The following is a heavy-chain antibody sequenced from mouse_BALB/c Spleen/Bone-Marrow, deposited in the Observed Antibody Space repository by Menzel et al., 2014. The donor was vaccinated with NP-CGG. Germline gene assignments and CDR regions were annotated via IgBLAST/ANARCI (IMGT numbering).Heavy chain of an antibody. V-gene: IGHV1S56*01. CDR2: IYPGDGST. J-gene: IGHJ3*01. D-gene: IGHD3-2*01. Sequence: VKLVESGPELVKPGALVKISCKASGYTFTSYDINWVMQRPGQGLEWIGWIYPGDGSTKYNEKFKGKATLTADKSSSTAYMQLSSLTSENSAVYFCARSGDSSGYGFAYWGQGTLVTVSA. CDR3: ARSGDSSGYGFAY. CDR1: GYTFTSYD.